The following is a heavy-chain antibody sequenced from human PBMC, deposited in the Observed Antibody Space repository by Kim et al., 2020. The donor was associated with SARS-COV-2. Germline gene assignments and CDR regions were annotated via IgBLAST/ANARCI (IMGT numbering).Heavy chain of an antibody. CDR2: ISGGGTRT. V-gene: IGHV3-23*01. CDR3: AKDRGSDYGAQNDY. D-gene: IGHD4-17*01. Sequence: GGSLRLSCAGSGFTFSRYAMSWVRQVPGKGLEWVSGISGGGTRTYYADSVKGRVTISRDNSKNTVFLEVNSLRGEDTAIYYCAKDRGSDYGAQNDYWGQGTLVTVSS. CDR1: GFTFSRYA. J-gene: IGHJ4*02.